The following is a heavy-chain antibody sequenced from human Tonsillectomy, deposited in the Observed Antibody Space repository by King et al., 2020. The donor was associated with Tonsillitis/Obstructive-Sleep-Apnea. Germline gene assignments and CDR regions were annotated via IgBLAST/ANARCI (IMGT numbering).Heavy chain of an antibody. CDR3: ARFLATWSGYSYYYMDV. J-gene: IGHJ6*03. V-gene: IGHV5-10-1*01. D-gene: IGHD3-3*01. Sequence: VQLVESGAEVKKPGESLRISCKGSGYSFTSYWISWVRQMPGKGLEWMGRIDPSDSYTNYSPSFQGHVTISADKSISTAYLQWSSLKASDTAMYYCARFLATWSGYSYYYMDVWGKGTTVTVSS. CDR1: GYSFTSYW. CDR2: IDPSDSYT.